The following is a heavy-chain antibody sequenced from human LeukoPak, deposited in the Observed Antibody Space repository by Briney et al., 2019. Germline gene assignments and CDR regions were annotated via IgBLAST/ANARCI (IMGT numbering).Heavy chain of an antibody. J-gene: IGHJ4*02. CDR2: ISAYNGNT. Sequence: TPKPSSKTNSYTCTGDGISWFRQAPGHGIKWMGWISAYNGNTDYAQKLQGRVTMTTDTSTSTAYMELRSLRSDDTAVYYCARVYSRYFDYWGQGTLVTVSS. CDR3: ARVYSRYFDY. CDR1: SYTCTGDG. V-gene: IGHV1-18*04. D-gene: IGHD6-13*01.